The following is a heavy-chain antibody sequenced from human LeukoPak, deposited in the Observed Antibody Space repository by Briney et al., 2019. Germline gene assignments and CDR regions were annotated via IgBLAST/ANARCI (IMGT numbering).Heavy chain of an antibody. D-gene: IGHD5-18*01. CDR2: IIPIFGTA. V-gene: IGHV1-69*05. CDR1: GGTFISYA. CDR3: AREAGYSYGQTQSYFDY. Sequence: ASVKVSCKASGGTFISYAISWVRQAPGQGLEWMGRIIPIFGTANYAQKFQGRVTITTDESTSTAYMELSSLRSEDTAVYYCAREAGYSYGQTQSYFDYWGQGTLVTVSS. J-gene: IGHJ4*02.